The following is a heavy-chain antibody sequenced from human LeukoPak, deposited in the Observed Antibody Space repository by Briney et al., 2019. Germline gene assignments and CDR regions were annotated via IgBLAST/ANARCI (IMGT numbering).Heavy chain of an antibody. CDR3: ARMGRNSGHTTH. Sequence: SETLSLTCTVSGGSISTYYWSWIRQPPGKGLEWIGYIHYSGTNHYNHSLKKLVSISQYTSKNQFSLNLSSLSAADTGVYNCARMGRNSGHTTHCGQGTPFTVSS. CDR2: IHYSGTN. CDR1: GGSISTYY. V-gene: IGHV4-59*08. J-gene: IGHJ4*02. D-gene: IGHD1-26*01.